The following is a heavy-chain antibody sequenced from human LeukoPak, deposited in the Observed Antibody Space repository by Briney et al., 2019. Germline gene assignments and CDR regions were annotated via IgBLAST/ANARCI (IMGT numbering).Heavy chain of an antibody. CDR2: ISWKGDII. CDR3: AKDHGSSDWYYFDY. Sequence: GGSLRLSCAASGFTFDDYAMHWVRQAPGKGLEWVSGISWKGDIIGYADSVKGRFTISRDNAKNSLYLNMNTLRADDTAVYYCAKDHGSSDWYYFDYWGQGTLVTVSS. J-gene: IGHJ4*02. D-gene: IGHD6-13*01. CDR1: GFTFDDYA. V-gene: IGHV3-9*01.